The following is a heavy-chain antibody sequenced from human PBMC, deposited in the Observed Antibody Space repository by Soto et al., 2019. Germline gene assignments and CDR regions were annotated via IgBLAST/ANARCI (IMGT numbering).Heavy chain of an antibody. CDR3: ARWSYLDY. J-gene: IGHJ4*02. Sequence: DVQLWESGGGLVQPGGSLSLSCAASGFSFGSYALSWVRQAPGKGLEWVSTISGSDGKTFYADSVKGRFSISRDTSQSTLYLQMNSLRADDTAMYYCARWSYLDYWGQGTRVTVSS. CDR2: ISGSDGKT. CDR1: GFSFGSYA. D-gene: IGHD3-3*01. V-gene: IGHV3-23*01.